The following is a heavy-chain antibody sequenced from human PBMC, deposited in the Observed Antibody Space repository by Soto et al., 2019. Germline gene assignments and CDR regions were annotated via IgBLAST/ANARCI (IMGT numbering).Heavy chain of an antibody. CDR3: ARGIGGSSWYVGGFDP. J-gene: IGHJ5*02. Sequence: QVQLVQSGAEVKKPGSSVKVSCKASGGTFSSYTISWVRQAPGQGLEWMGRIIPILGIANYAQKFQGRVTITADKSTSTAYMELSSLRSEDTGVYYCARGIGGSSWYVGGFDPWGQGTLVTVSS. CDR2: IIPILGIA. V-gene: IGHV1-69*02. CDR1: GGTFSSYT. D-gene: IGHD6-13*01.